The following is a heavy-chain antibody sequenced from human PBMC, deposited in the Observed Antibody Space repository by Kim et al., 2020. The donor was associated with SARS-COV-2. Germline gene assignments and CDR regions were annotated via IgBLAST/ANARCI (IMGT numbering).Heavy chain of an antibody. D-gene: IGHD3-10*01. CDR2: T. Sequence: TTCTPALKSRVHISVDTSKSQFSLKLSSVTAADTAVYYCARRYGSGSYNYWGQGTLVTVSS. J-gene: IGHJ4*02. CDR3: ARRYGSGSYNY. V-gene: IGHV4-34*01.